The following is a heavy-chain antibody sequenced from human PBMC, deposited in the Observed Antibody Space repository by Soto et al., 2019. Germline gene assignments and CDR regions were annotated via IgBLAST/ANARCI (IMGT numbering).Heavy chain of an antibody. CDR1: GDTFAFHS. CDR3: ATSYGSGYRAFDY. V-gene: IGHV1-69*02. J-gene: IGHJ4*02. CDR2: INPILSMS. Sequence: QVQLVQSGAEVKRPGSSVKGSCKASGDTFAFHSINWVRQAPGLGLEWMGRINPILSMSNYAQRFQGRVTMTADKSTSTAYMVLSSLRSEDTAIYYCATSYGSGYRAFDYWGQGALVTVSS. D-gene: IGHD3-10*01.